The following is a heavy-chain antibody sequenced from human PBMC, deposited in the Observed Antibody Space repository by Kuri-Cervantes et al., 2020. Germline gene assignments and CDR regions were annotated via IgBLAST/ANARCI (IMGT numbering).Heavy chain of an antibody. CDR2: IIPIFGTA. CDR3: ARGMGENYYDSSGYYDY. J-gene: IGHJ4*02. Sequence: SVKVSCKASGGTFSSYAISWVRQAPGQGLEWMGGIIPIFGTANYAQKLQGRVTMTTDTSTSTAYMELRSLRSDDTAVYYCARGMGENYYDSSGYYDYWGQGTLVTVSS. D-gene: IGHD3-22*01. CDR1: GGTFSSYA. V-gene: IGHV1-69*05.